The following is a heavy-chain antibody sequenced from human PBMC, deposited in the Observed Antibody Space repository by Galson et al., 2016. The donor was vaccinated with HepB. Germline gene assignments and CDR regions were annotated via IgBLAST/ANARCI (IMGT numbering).Heavy chain of an antibody. J-gene: IGHJ4*02. CDR3: ARDRTSRAALDY. D-gene: IGHD6-25*01. Sequence: SLRLSCAASGFTFSDFYMAWISQAPGKGLEYVSHISSGGRDTNYADSVKGRFTISRDNAKKSLYLQMNSLRAEDTAVYYCARDRTSRAALDYWGQGTLVTVSS. CDR1: GFTFSDFY. CDR2: ISSGGRDT. V-gene: IGHV3-11*06.